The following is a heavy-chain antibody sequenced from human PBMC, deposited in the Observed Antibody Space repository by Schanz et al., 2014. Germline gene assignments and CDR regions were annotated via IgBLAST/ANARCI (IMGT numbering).Heavy chain of an antibody. V-gene: IGHV3-48*01. D-gene: IGHD1-26*01. J-gene: IGHJ4*02. CDR2: ISSSSSTI. CDR1: GFTFSGYS. Sequence: VQVVQSGGGLVKPGGSLRLSCAASGFTFSGYSMNWVRQAPGKGLEWVAYISSSSSTIHYADSVKGRFTISRDNSKNTLFLQMNSLRAEDTAVYYCARDHTTESYYSAGPPIDYWGQGTLLTVSS. CDR3: ARDHTTESYYSAGPPIDY.